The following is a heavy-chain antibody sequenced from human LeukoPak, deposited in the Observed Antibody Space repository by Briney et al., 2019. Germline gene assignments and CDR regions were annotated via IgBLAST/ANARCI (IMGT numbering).Heavy chain of an antibody. V-gene: IGHV3-30-3*01. CDR1: GFTFSSYA. Sequence: PGGSLRLSCAASGFTFSSYAMHWVRQAPGKGLEWVAVISYDGSNKYYADSVKGRFTVSRDNSKNTLYLQMNSLRAEDTAVYYCARVGSVDFWSGYFRYWGQGTLVTVSS. CDR3: ARVGSVDFWSGYFRY. D-gene: IGHD3-3*01. CDR2: ISYDGSNK. J-gene: IGHJ4*02.